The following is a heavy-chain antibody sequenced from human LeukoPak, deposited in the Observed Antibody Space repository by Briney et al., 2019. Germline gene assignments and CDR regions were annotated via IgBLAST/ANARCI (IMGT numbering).Heavy chain of an antibody. CDR2: MYYRGST. V-gene: IGHV4-39*07. CDR1: GGSISSNSHY. D-gene: IGHD1-26*01. Sequence: SETLSLTCTVSGGSISSNSHYWGWIRQPPGKGLEWIGSMYYRGSTYHNPSLKSRVTISVDTSKNQFSLKLSSVTAADTAVYYCATTTIRLGYWGQGTLVTVSS. CDR3: ATTTIRLGY. J-gene: IGHJ4*02.